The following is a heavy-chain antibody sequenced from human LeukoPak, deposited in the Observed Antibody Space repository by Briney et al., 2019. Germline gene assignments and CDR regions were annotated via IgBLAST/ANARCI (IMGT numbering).Heavy chain of an antibody. CDR3: ARKRITIFGVVKKYYGMDV. CDR1: GYTFTGYY. V-gene: IGHV1-2*02. Sequence: ASVKVSCKASGYTFTGYYMHWVRQAPGQGLEWMGWINSNSGGTNYAQKFQGRVTMTRDTSISTAYMELSRLRSDDTAVYYCARKRITIFGVVKKYYGMDVWGQGTTVTVSS. CDR2: INSNSGGT. D-gene: IGHD3-3*01. J-gene: IGHJ6*02.